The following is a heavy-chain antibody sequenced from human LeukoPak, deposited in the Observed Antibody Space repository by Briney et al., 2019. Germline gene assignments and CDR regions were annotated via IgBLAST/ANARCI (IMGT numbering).Heavy chain of an antibody. D-gene: IGHD1-7*01. Sequence: SETLSLTCTVSGGFISSYYWSWIRQPPGKGLEWIGYIYYGGSTNYNPSLKSRVTISVDTSKNQFSLKLSSVTAADTAIYYCAKDLRTYNWNYVEFDHWGQGTLVTVSS. V-gene: IGHV4-59*12. CDR1: GGFISSYY. CDR3: AKDLRTYNWNYVEFDH. CDR2: IYYGGST. J-gene: IGHJ4*02.